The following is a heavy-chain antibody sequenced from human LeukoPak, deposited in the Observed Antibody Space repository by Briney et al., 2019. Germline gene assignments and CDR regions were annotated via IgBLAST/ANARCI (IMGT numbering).Heavy chain of an antibody. D-gene: IGHD2-21*02. J-gene: IGHJ4*02. CDR2: IIPIFGTA. Sequence: ASVKVSYKASGGTFSSYAISWVRQAPGQGLEWMGGIIPIFGTANYAQKFQGRVTITADESTSTAYMELSSLRSEDTAVYYCARAHNCGGDCYFFDYWGQGTLVTVSS. CDR3: ARAHNCGGDCYFFDY. CDR1: GGTFSSYA. V-gene: IGHV1-69*13.